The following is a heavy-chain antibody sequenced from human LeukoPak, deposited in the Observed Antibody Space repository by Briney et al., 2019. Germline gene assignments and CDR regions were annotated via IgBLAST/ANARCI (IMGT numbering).Heavy chain of an antibody. J-gene: IGHJ4*02. Sequence: PSETLSLTCTVSGGSTSSSSYYWGWSRQPPGRGLEWIGSIYYSGSTYYNPSLKSRVTISVDTSKNQFSLKLSSVTAADTAVYYCARDPDSSGYYQGISFDYWGQGTLVTVSS. D-gene: IGHD3-22*01. CDR2: IYYSGST. V-gene: IGHV4-39*07. CDR3: ARDPDSSGYYQGISFDY. CDR1: GGSTSSSSYY.